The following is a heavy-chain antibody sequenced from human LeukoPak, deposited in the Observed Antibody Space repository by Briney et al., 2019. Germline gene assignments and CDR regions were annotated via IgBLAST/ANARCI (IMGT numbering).Heavy chain of an antibody. D-gene: IGHD6-13*01. CDR2: FYYSGSS. J-gene: IGHJ3*02. Sequence: SETLSLTCTVSGGSISSYCWSWIRQPPGKGLEWIGYFYYSGSSNYNPSLKSRVTISGDTSKNQFSLKLSSVTAADTAIYYCARVSPAVGAFDIWGRGTMVTVSS. V-gene: IGHV4-59*01. CDR1: GGSISSYC. CDR3: ARVSPAVGAFDI.